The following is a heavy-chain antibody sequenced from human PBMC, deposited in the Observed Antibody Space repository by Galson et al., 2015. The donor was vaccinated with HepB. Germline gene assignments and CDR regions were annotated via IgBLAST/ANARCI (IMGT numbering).Heavy chain of an antibody. V-gene: IGHV1-46*03. J-gene: IGHJ6*02. CDR1: GYTFTSYY. Sequence: SVKVSCKASGYTFTSYYMHWVRQAPGQGLEWMGIINPSGGSTSYAQKFQGRVTMTRDTSTSTVYMELSSLRSEDTAVYYCAREVEPKLQLWEYYYYGMDVWGQGTMVTVSS. CDR3: AREVEPKLQLWEYYYYGMDV. CDR2: INPSGGST. D-gene: IGHD5-18*01.